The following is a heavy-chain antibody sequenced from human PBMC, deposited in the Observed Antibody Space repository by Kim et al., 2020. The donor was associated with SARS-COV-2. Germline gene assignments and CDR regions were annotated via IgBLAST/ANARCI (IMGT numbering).Heavy chain of an antibody. J-gene: IGHJ6*02. D-gene: IGHD3-10*01. CDR3: ARGVRGSGRNYGLDV. CDR2: IYYTGST. CDR1: GGSVSSGSFY. V-gene: IGHV4-61*03. Sequence: SETLSLTCTVSGGSVSSGSFYWSWIRQPPGKGLEWLGYIYYTGSTNYNPSLKSRVTILVDTSNNHFSLKLNSVTAADTAVYHCARGVRGSGRNYGLDVWGQGTTVTVSS.